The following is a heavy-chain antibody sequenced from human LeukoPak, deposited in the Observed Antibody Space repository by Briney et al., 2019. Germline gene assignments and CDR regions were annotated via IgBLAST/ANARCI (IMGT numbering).Heavy chain of an antibody. J-gene: IGHJ1*01. CDR1: GFTFSSYW. CDR3: ARASVATIYYFQH. Sequence: GGSLRLSCAASGFTFSSYWMHWVRQAPGKGXXWVSRSDGSSTSYADSVKGRFTISRDNAKNTLYLQMNSLRAEDTAVYYCARASVATIYYFQHWGQGTLVTVSS. CDR2: SDGSST. D-gene: IGHD5-12*01. V-gene: IGHV3-74*01.